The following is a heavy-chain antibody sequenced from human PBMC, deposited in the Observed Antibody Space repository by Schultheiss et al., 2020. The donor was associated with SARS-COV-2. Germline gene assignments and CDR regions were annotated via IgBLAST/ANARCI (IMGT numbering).Heavy chain of an antibody. CDR3: AKTNYDFWSGYYIGWFDP. CDR2: IRSKANSYAT. CDR1: GFTFSGSA. D-gene: IGHD3-3*01. J-gene: IGHJ5*02. V-gene: IGHV3-73*01. Sequence: GGSLRLSCAASGFTFSGSAMHWVRQASGKGLEWVGRIRSKANSYATAYAASVKGRFTISRDDSKNTAYLQMNSLKTEDTAVYYCAKTNYDFWSGYYIGWFDPWGQGTLVTVSS.